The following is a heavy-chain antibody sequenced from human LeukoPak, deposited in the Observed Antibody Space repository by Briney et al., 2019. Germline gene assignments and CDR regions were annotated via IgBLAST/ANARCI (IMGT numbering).Heavy chain of an antibody. V-gene: IGHV3-33*01. CDR2: IWYDGSNK. J-gene: IGHJ4*02. D-gene: IGHD3-22*01. CDR1: GFTFSSYG. CDR3: ARDRGYYYDSSGYYYEGYYFDY. Sequence: GGSLRLSCAASGFTFSSYGMHWVRQAPGKGLEWVAVIWYDGSNKYYADSVKGRFTISRDNSKNTLYLQMNSLRAEDTAVYYCARDRGYYYDSSGYYYEGYYFDYWGQGTLVTVSS.